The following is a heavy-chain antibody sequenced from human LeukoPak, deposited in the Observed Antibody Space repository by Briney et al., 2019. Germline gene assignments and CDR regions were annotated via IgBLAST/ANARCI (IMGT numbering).Heavy chain of an antibody. D-gene: IGHD6-6*01. CDR1: GYTFTYYC. V-gene: IGHV5-51*03. Sequence: GAALQISFKVSGYTFTYYCIGWVRQLAGKGLECMGIINPGDSDTRYCPSFQARVTFYVRKSIHTAYLQWSSLKASDTAMYYCASQDTSSSYFDYWGQGSLVTVSS. J-gene: IGHJ4*02. CDR3: ASQDTSSSYFDY. CDR2: INPGDSDT.